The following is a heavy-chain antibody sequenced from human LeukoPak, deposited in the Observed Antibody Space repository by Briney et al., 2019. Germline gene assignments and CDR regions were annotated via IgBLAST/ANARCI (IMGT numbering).Heavy chain of an antibody. V-gene: IGHV3-64*02. CDR2: ITNNGDRT. CDR1: GSTFSSYG. J-gene: IGHJ4*02. CDR3: ARARYGGYYDY. Sequence: PGGSLRLSCGASGSTFSSYGMYWVRQAPGKGPEYVSAITNNGDRTYYADSVKGRFTISRDNYKNTLYLEMGSLRPEDTAVYYCARARYGGYYDYWGQGTLVTVSS. D-gene: IGHD3-22*01.